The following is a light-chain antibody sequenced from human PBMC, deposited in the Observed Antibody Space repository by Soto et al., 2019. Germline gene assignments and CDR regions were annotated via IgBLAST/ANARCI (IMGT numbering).Light chain of an antibody. Sequence: ETVMTQSPAILSVSPGERATLSCRASQSVNIYLAWYQQKPGQAPRLPIYGASTRATDIPARFIGGGSGTEFTSAINRLQSEDFAFYYYQQYRSWPPITFGQGTRLEIK. CDR3: QQYRSWPPIT. CDR1: QSVNIY. J-gene: IGKJ5*01. V-gene: IGKV3-15*01. CDR2: GAS.